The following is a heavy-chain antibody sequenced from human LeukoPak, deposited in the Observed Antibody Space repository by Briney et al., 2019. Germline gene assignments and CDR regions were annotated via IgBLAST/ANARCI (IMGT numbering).Heavy chain of an antibody. CDR3: ARRRDLYSGSYYPFDY. V-gene: IGHV5-51*01. CDR1: GFIFTNYW. CDR2: IYPGDSES. D-gene: IGHD1-26*01. J-gene: IGHJ4*02. Sequence: GESLKISCQTSGFIFTNYWIGWVRQMPGKGLEWMGIIYPGDSESRYSPSFQGQVTISADKSISTAYLQRSSLKASDTAMYYCARRRDLYSGSYYPFDYWGQGTLVTVSS.